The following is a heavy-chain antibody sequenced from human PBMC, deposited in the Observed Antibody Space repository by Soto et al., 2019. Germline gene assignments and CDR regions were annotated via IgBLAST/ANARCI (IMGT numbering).Heavy chain of an antibody. Sequence: PGGSLRLSCAASGFTFSSYGMHWVRQAPGKGLEWVAVIWYDGSNKYYADSVKGRFTISRDNSKNTLYLQMNSLRAEDTAVYYCARGGKSRYYFDYWGQGTLVTVSS. CDR1: GFTFSSYG. D-gene: IGHD3-16*01. J-gene: IGHJ4*02. V-gene: IGHV3-33*01. CDR2: IWYDGSNK. CDR3: ARGGKSRYYFDY.